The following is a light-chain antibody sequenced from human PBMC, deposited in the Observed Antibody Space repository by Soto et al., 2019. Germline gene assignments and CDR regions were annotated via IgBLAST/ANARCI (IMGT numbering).Light chain of an antibody. Sequence: QSALTQPASVSGSPGQSITISCTGTSSDVGGYNFVSWYQQHPGKVHKLMIFDVNRRPSGGSDRFSGSKSGNTASLTISVLQAEDEGDYYCCSYTSSSTHVFGSGTKVTVL. J-gene: IGLJ1*01. CDR3: CSYTSSSTHV. CDR1: SSDVGGYNF. CDR2: DVN. V-gene: IGLV2-14*03.